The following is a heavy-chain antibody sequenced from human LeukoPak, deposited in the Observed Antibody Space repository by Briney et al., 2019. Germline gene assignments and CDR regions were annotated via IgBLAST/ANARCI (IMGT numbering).Heavy chain of an antibody. J-gene: IGHJ4*02. CDR3: ARGRRWLQPLDY. CDR1: GFTISSNW. CDR2: IKEDGGEL. V-gene: IGHV3-7*04. D-gene: IGHD5-24*01. Sequence: GGSLRLSCAASGFTISSNWMHWVRQTPGKGLEWVANIKEDGGELNYVDSVKGRFTISRDNAKQSLFLQMNSLRVEDLGVYYCARGRRWLQPLDYWGQGTLVTVSS.